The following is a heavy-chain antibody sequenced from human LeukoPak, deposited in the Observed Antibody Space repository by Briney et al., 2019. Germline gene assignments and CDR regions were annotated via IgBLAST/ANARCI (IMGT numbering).Heavy chain of an antibody. Sequence: ASVKVFCKASGGTFSSYAISWVRQAPGQGLEWMGGIIPIFGTANYAQKFQGRVTITTDESTSTAYMELSSLRSEDTAVYYCARSMSSSWYNTLGYWGQGTLVTVSS. J-gene: IGHJ4*02. CDR1: GGTFSSYA. CDR2: IIPIFGTA. CDR3: ARSMSSSWYNTLGY. V-gene: IGHV1-69*05. D-gene: IGHD6-13*01.